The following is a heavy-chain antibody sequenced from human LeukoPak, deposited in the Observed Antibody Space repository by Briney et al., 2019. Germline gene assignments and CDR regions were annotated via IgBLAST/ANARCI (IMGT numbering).Heavy chain of an antibody. CDR2: IQYSGST. Sequence: SGTLSLTCTVSGGSISSYYWSWIRQPPGKGLEWIGYIQYSGSTNYSPSLKSRVTISVDTSKNQFSLKVSSVTAADTAVYYCARVSWFPGTSYYYMDVWGKGTTVTVSS. CDR3: ARVSWFPGTSYYYMDV. D-gene: IGHD1-1*01. J-gene: IGHJ6*03. V-gene: IGHV4-59*01. CDR1: GGSISSYY.